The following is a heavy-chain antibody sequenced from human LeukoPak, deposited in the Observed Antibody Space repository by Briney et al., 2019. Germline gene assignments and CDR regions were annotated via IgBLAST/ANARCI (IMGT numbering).Heavy chain of an antibody. CDR1: GGSISSYY. CDR2: IYYSGST. D-gene: IGHD2-2*02. J-gene: IGHJ4*02. Sequence: SETLSLTCTVSGGSISSYYWSWIRQPAGKGLEWIGSIYYSGSTYYNPSLKSRVTMSVDTSKNQFSLKLSSVTAADTAVYYCARVMGYCSSTSCYRREGFDYWGQGTLVTVSS. CDR3: ARVMGYCSSTSCYRREGFDY. V-gene: IGHV4-4*07.